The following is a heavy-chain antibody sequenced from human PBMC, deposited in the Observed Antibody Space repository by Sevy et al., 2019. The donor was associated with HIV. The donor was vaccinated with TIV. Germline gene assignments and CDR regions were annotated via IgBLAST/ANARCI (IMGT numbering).Heavy chain of an antibody. CDR1: GYTFTSYG. CDR3: ARSTQVAGRSNWFDP. J-gene: IGHJ5*02. Sequence: ASVKVSCKASGYTFTSYGISWVRQAPGQGLEWMGWISTYNTVRNSAQKFHDRVTMTIDTSTSTAYMELRSLRSDDTAVSCCARSTQVAGRSNWFDPWGQGTLVTVSS. D-gene: IGHD6-19*01. CDR2: ISTYNTVR. V-gene: IGHV1-18*01.